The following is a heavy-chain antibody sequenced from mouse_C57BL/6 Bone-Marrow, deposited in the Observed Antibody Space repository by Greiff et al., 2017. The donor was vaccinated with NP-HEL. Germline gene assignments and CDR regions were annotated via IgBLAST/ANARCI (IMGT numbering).Heavy chain of an antibody. J-gene: IGHJ4*01. D-gene: IGHD2-2*01. V-gene: IGHV1-69*01. CDR3: ASWGLRRNYAMDY. Sequence: VQLQQPGAELVMPGASVKLSCKASGYTFTSYWMHWVKQRPGQGLEWIGEIDPSDSYTNYNQKFKGKSTLTVDKSSSTAYMQLSSLTTEDSAVYYCASWGLRRNYAMDYWGQGTSVTVSS. CDR2: IDPSDSYT. CDR1: GYTFTSYW.